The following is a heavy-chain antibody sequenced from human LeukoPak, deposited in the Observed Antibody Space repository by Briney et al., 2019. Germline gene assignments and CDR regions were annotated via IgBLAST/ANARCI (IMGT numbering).Heavy chain of an antibody. CDR2: VSYSGST. CDR1: GGFITSGRYY. V-gene: IGHV4-31*03. CDR3: ARDPRGDITGTTFDR. D-gene: IGHD1-20*01. Sequence: ASETLSLTCTLSGGFITSGRYYWTWIRQHPQRGLEWIGYVSYSGSTNYNSSLKSRLTISADTSKNQFYLRLTSVTAADTAVYYCARDPRGDITGTTFDRWGQGTLVTVSS. J-gene: IGHJ5*02.